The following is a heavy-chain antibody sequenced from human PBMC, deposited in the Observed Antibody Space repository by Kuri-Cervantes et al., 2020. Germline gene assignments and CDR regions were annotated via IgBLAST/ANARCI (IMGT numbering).Heavy chain of an antibody. V-gene: IGHV3-21*06. CDR1: GFTVSSNY. CDR3: ARSGDFWSGYFPGLYYYGMDV. CDR2: ISSSSSYI. J-gene: IGHJ6*02. Sequence: GGSLRLSCAVSGFTVSSNYMSWVRQAPGKGLEWVSSISSSSSYIYYADSVKGRFTISRDNAKNLLYLQMNSLRPEDTAVYYCARSGDFWSGYFPGLYYYGMDVWGQGTTVTVSS. D-gene: IGHD3-3*01.